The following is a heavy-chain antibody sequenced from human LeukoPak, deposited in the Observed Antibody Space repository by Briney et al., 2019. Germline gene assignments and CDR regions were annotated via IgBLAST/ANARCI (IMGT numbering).Heavy chain of an antibody. Sequence: GSSVKVSCKASGGTFSSYAISWVRQAPGQGLEWMGRIIPIFGTANYAQKFQGRVTITTDESTSTAYMELSSLRSEATAVYYCARESMYSGSYYSDAFDIWGQGTMVTVSS. CDR1: GGTFSSYA. J-gene: IGHJ3*02. V-gene: IGHV1-69*05. CDR2: IIPIFGTA. D-gene: IGHD1-26*01. CDR3: ARESMYSGSYYSDAFDI.